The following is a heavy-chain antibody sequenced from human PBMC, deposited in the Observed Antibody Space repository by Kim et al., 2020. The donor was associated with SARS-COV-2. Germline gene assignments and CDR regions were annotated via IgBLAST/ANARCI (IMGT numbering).Heavy chain of an antibody. J-gene: IGHJ4*02. CDR2: IYYSGST. Sequence: SETLSLTCTVSGGSVSSGSYYWSWIRQPPGKGLEWIGYIYYSGSTNYNPSLKSRVTISVDTSKNQFSPKLSSVTAADTAVYYCARGDDYYVRGGFDYWGQGTLVTVSS. D-gene: IGHD3-10*02. CDR3: ARGDDYYVRGGFDY. CDR1: GGSVSSGSYY. V-gene: IGHV4-61*01.